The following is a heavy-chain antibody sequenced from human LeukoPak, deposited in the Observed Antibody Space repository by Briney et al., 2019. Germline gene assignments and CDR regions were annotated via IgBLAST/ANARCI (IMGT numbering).Heavy chain of an antibody. CDR2: ISSSSSYT. Sequence: KPGGSLRLSCAVSGFTFSDYYMSWIRQAPGKGLEWVPYISSSSSYTNYADSVKGRFTISRDNAKNSLYLQMNSLRAEDTAVYYCARGTRVDTAMGPGTYYYGMDVWGKGTTVTVSS. V-gene: IGHV3-11*06. D-gene: IGHD5-18*01. CDR3: ARGTRVDTAMGPGTYYYGMDV. J-gene: IGHJ6*04. CDR1: GFTFSDYY.